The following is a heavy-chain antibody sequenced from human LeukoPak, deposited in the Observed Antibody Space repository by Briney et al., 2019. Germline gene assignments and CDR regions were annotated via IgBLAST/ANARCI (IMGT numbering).Heavy chain of an antibody. CDR3: ARGYSYGYGGFDY. Sequence: PGGSLRLSCAASGFTFSSYSINWVRQAPGKGLEWVSYISSSSSNIYYAESVKGRFSISRDNAKSSLYLQMNSLRAEDTAVYYCARGYSYGYGGFDYWGQGTLVIVSS. CDR2: ISSSSSNI. V-gene: IGHV3-48*04. D-gene: IGHD5-18*01. CDR1: GFTFSSYS. J-gene: IGHJ4*02.